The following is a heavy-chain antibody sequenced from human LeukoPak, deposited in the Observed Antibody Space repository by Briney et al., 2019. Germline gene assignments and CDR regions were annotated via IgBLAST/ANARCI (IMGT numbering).Heavy chain of an antibody. V-gene: IGHV4-39*01. CDR2: SYYSGSS. J-gene: IGHJ6*03. CDR1: GGSINSSYYY. D-gene: IGHD3-10*01. CDR3: ARRGGIIRGVASYYYMDV. Sequence: PSETLSLTCTVSGGSINSSYYYWVWIRQGPGKGLDWIVSSYYSGSSYDNPALKSLVTISVYASKNQFSLNLSSVTAADTAAYYCARRGGIIRGVASYYYMDVWGKGTPVTISS.